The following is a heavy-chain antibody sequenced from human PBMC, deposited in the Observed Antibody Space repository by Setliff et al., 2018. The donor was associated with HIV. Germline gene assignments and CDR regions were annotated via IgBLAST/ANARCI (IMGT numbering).Heavy chain of an antibody. CDR3: ARGWLAPWRPQRPRALDS. J-gene: IGHJ3*02. CDR2: INHSGST. Sequence: PSETLSLTCAVYGESFSGYYWSWIRRSPGEGLEWLGGINHSGSTNHNPSLKSRVAISVDTPKNQFSLKLTSMTAADTAMYYCARGWLAPWRPQRPRALDSWTQGTMVTVSS. D-gene: IGHD3-22*01. CDR1: GESFSGYY. V-gene: IGHV4-34*01.